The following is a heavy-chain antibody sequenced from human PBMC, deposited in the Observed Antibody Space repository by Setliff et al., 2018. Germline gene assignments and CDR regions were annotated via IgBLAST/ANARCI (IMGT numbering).Heavy chain of an antibody. CDR3: ATNSGGNTIDAFDI. J-gene: IGHJ3*02. D-gene: IGHD2-15*01. V-gene: IGHV1-8*01. CDR1: GYTFTSYD. Sequence: ASVKVSCKASGYTFTSYDINWVRQATGQGLEWMGWMNPNSGNTGYAQKFQGRITMTEDTSTDTAYMELSSLRSEDTAVYYCATNSGGNTIDAFDIWGQGTMVTVSS. CDR2: MNPNSGNT.